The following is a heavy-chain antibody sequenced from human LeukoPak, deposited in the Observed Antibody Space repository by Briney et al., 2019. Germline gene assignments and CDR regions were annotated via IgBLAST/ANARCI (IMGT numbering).Heavy chain of an antibody. CDR2: IYYSGST. D-gene: IGHD2/OR15-2a*01. V-gene: IGHV4-38-2*01. CDR3: ARPFRPYYYMDV. Sequence: SETLSLTCAVSGYSISSGYYWGWIRQPPGKGLEWIGSIYYSGSTYYNPSPKSRVTISVDTSKNQFSLKLSSVTAADTAVYYCARPFRPYYYMDVWGKGTTVTVSS. J-gene: IGHJ6*03. CDR1: GYSISSGYY.